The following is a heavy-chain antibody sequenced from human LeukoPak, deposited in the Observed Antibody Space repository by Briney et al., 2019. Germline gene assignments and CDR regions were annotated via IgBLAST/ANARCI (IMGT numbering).Heavy chain of an antibody. D-gene: IGHD2-15*01. CDR1: GGSMSGYY. V-gene: IGHV4-4*09. J-gene: IGHJ6*03. Sequence: SETLSLTSTVSGGSMSGYYWSWIRQPPGKGLEWIGFIYTFGSTKYNPSLKSRVTISGDMSRRQFSLKLTSVTAADTAVYFCARQGGYCSASRCPGGFHYMDVWGKGTTVAVSS. CDR3: ARQGGYCSASRCPGGFHYMDV. CDR2: IYTFGST.